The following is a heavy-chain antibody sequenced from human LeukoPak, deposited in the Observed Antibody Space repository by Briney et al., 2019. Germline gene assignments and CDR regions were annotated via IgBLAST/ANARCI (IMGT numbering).Heavy chain of an antibody. D-gene: IGHD5-24*01. CDR2: IYYSGST. J-gene: IGHJ4*02. Sequence: PSETLSLTCAVYGGSFSGYYWSWIRQPPGKGLEWIGSIYYSGSTYYNPSLKSRVTISVDTSKNQFSLKLSSVTAADTAVYYCARVRGYNVFDYWGQGTLDTVSS. CDR1: GGSFSGYY. CDR3: ARVRGYNVFDY. V-gene: IGHV4-34*01.